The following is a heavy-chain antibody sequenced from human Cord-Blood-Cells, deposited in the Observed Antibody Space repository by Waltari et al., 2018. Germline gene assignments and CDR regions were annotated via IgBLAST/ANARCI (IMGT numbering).Heavy chain of an antibody. J-gene: IGHJ5*02. CDR2: IYYSGST. Sequence: QVQLQESGPGLVKPSETLSLTCTVSGVSISSYYWSWIRQPPGKGLEWIGYIYYSGSTNYNTSPKSRVTISVDTSKNQFSLKLSSVTAADTAVYYCARGLYSNYFNWFDPWGQGTLVTVSS. D-gene: IGHD4-4*01. V-gene: IGHV4-59*01. CDR3: ARGLYSNYFNWFDP. CDR1: GVSISSYY.